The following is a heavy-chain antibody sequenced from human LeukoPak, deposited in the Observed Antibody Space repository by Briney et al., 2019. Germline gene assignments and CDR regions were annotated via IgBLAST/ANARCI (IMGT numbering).Heavy chain of an antibody. V-gene: IGHV4-59*01. J-gene: IGHJ5*02. CDR2: IYYSGST. D-gene: IGHD2-15*01. Sequence: KSSETLSLTCTVSGGSISSYYWSWIRQPPGKGLEWIGYIYYSGSTNYNPSLKSRVTISVDTSKNQFSLKLSSVTAADTAVYYCARLDCSGGSCYFADPWGQGTLVTVSS. CDR3: ARLDCSGGSCYFADP. CDR1: GGSISSYY.